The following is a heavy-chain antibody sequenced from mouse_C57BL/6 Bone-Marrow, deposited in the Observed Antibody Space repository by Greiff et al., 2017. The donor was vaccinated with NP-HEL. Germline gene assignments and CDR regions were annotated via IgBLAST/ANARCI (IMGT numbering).Heavy chain of an antibody. J-gene: IGHJ1*03. CDR2: IRNNANGNTK. Sequence: EVKLMESGGGLVQPGGSLSHSCAASGFTFTDYYMSWVRQPPGKALEWLGFIRNNANGNTKEYSASVKGRFTISRDNSQSILYLQMNALRAEDSATYYCARTGTENFDVWGTGTTVTVSS. CDR3: ARTGTENFDV. D-gene: IGHD4-1*01. CDR1: GFTFTDYY. V-gene: IGHV7-3*01.